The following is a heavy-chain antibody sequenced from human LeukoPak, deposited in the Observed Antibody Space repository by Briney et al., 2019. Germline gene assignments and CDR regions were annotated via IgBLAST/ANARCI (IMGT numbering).Heavy chain of an antibody. CDR1: GFTFSTYE. J-gene: IGHJ6*03. CDR3: ARVGPWVNPDYYYYYMDV. D-gene: IGHD1-14*01. CDR2: ISSSGSTI. V-gene: IGHV3-48*03. Sequence: GGSLRLSCAASGFTFSTYEMNWVRQAPGKGLEWVSYISSSGSTIYYADSVKGRFTISRDNAKNTLYLQMNSLRAEDTAVYYCARVGPWVNPDYYYYYMDVWGKGTTVTVSS.